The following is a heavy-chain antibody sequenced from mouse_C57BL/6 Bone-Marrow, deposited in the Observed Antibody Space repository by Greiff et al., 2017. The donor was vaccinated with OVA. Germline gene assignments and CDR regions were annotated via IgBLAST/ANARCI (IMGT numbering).Heavy chain of an antibody. V-gene: IGHV3-8*01. CDR2: ISYSGST. D-gene: IGHD2-3*01. CDR1: GYSITSDY. Sequence: EVQLVESGPGLAKPSQTLSLTCSVTGYSITSDYWNWIRKFPGNKLEYMGYISYSGSTYYNPSLKSRISITRDTSKNQYYLQLNSVTTEDTATYYCARSSLYDGYSRLGYFDVWGTGTTVTVSS. J-gene: IGHJ1*03. CDR3: ARSSLYDGYSRLGYFDV.